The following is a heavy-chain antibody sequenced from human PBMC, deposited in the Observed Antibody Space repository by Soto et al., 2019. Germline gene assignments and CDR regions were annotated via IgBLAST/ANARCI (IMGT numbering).Heavy chain of an antibody. Sequence: GGSLRLSCAASGFTFDDYTMHWVRQAPGKGLEWVSLISWDGGSTYYADSVKGRFTISRDNSKNSLYLQMNSLRTEDTALYYCAKDMRRSSSWGINDYWGQGTLVTVSS. V-gene: IGHV3-43*01. CDR1: GFTFDDYT. D-gene: IGHD6-13*01. CDR2: ISWDGGST. J-gene: IGHJ4*02. CDR3: AKDMRRSSSWGINDY.